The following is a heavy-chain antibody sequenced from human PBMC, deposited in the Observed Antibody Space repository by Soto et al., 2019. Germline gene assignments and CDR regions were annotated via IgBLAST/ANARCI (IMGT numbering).Heavy chain of an antibody. Sequence: QVQLVQSGAEVKKPGASVKVSCKASGYTFTSYGISWVRQAPGQGLEWMGWISPYNGNTNYAQKLQGRVTMTTDTSPGTAYMELGNLRSDDTDVYYCARGIGGYFGVDYYYGMDVWGQGTTVTVSS. CDR1: GYTFTSYG. J-gene: IGHJ6*02. CDR2: ISPYNGNT. V-gene: IGHV1-18*01. CDR3: ARGIGGYFGVDYYYGMDV. D-gene: IGHD3-16*01.